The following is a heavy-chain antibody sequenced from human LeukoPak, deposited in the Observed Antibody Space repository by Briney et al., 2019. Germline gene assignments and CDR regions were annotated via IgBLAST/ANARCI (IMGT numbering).Heavy chain of an antibody. V-gene: IGHV3-33*01. CDR3: ARGGIAVAGTLDY. D-gene: IGHD6-19*01. Sequence: GRSLRLSCAASGFTFSSYGMHWVRQAPGKGLERVAVIWYDGSNKYYADSVNGRFTISRDNSKHTLYLQMNSLRAEDTAVYCCARGGIAVAGTLDYWGQGTLVTVSS. CDR2: IWYDGSNK. J-gene: IGHJ4*02. CDR1: GFTFSSYG.